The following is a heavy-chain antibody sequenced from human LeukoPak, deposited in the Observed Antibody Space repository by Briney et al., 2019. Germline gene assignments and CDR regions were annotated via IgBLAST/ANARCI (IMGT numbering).Heavy chain of an antibody. CDR2: IIPIFGTA. J-gene: IGHJ4*02. CDR3: ARGHYDFWSGYSGIGY. CDR1: GGTFSSYA. V-gene: IGHV1-69*13. D-gene: IGHD3-3*01. Sequence: ASVKVSCKASGGTFSSYAISWVRQAPGQGLEWMGGIIPIFGTANYAQKFQGRVTITADESTSTAYMELSSLRSDDTAVYYCARGHYDFWSGYSGIGYWGQGTLVTVSS.